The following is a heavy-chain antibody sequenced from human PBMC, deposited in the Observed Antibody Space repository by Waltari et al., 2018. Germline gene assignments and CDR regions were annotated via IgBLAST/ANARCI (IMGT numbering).Heavy chain of an antibody. CDR2: IYHSGST. D-gene: IGHD3-10*01. CDR1: GYSISSGYY. CDR3: AREITMVRGTYYYYGMDV. Sequence: QVQLQESGPGLVKPSETLSLTCAVSGYSISSGYYWGWLRQPPGKGLEWIGSIYHSGSTYYNPSLKSRVTISVDTSKNQFSLKLSSVTAADTAVYYCAREITMVRGTYYYYGMDVWGQGTTVTVSS. J-gene: IGHJ6*02. V-gene: IGHV4-38-2*02.